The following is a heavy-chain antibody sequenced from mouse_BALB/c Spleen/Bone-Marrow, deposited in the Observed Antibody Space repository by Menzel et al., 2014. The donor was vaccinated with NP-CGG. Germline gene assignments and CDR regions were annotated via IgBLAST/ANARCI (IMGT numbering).Heavy chain of an antibody. CDR1: GFSLTSYG. CDR2: IWSGGSR. Sequence: VQLVESGPGLVQPSQSLSITCTVSGFSLTSYGVHWVRQSPGKGLEWLGVIWSGGSRDYNAAFISRLSISKDNSKSQVFFKMNSLQANEAAIYYCARAGFDYWGQGTTLTVSS. CDR3: ARAGFDY. D-gene: IGHD4-1*01. J-gene: IGHJ2*01. V-gene: IGHV2-2*02.